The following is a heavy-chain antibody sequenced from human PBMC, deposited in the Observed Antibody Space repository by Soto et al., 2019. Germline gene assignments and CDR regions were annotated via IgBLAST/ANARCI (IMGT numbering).Heavy chain of an antibody. Sequence: LRLSCAASGFTFSSYWMHWVRQAPGKGLVWVSRINSDGSSTSYADSVKGRFTISRDNAKNTLYLQMNSLRAEDTAVYYCARGPSRLYCSSTSCSGYYGMDVWGQGTTVTVSS. CDR2: INSDGSST. D-gene: IGHD2-2*01. CDR3: ARGPSRLYCSSTSCSGYYGMDV. CDR1: GFTFSSYW. V-gene: IGHV3-74*01. J-gene: IGHJ6*02.